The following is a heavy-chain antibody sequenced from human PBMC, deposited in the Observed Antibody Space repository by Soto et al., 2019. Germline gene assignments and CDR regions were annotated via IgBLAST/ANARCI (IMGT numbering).Heavy chain of an antibody. D-gene: IGHD3-3*01. V-gene: IGHV3-64D*06. CDR2: INNEGDST. J-gene: IGHJ4*02. Sequence: EVQLVESGGGLVQPGESLKLSCSASGFTFSSFAMHWVRQAPGKGLEHISAINNEGDSTYYIKSVKGRFSISRDNAKNTLYLQMHRLREEYTALYSCVKDKRGPIYGVGSLIEFWGPGNLVTVSS. CDR3: VKDKRGPIYGVGSLIEF. CDR1: GFTFSSFA.